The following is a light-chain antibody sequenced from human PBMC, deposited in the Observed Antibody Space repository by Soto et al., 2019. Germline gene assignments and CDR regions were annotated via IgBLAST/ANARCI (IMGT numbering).Light chain of an antibody. CDR2: AAS. CDR1: QSIGKY. CDR3: QQSYNSLSVT. V-gene: IGKV1-39*01. J-gene: IGKJ4*02. Sequence: DIQMTQSPASLSASVGDRVTFTCRASQSIGKYLNWYKQKPGKAPNLLIYAASSLQNGVPPRFSGSGSGTDFTLTIRSLQPEDFATYYCQQSYNSLSVTFGGGTKVDIK.